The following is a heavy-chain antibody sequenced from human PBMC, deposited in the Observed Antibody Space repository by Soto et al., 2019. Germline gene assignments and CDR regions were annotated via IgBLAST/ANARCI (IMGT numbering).Heavy chain of an antibody. V-gene: IGHV1-46*01. CDR3: AREVISHDNYETIGYYFDH. D-gene: IGHD3-22*01. CDR2: IDPSGGIT. CDR1: GYSFPNFP. J-gene: IGHJ4*02. Sequence: VQLSQFGAEVKKPGASVKVSCKASGYSFPNFPINWVRQAPGQGLDWMGMIDPSGGITRDAQRLQGTNTTTRDASTSTDYMVLRSLTSDDTALYYCAREVISHDNYETIGYYFDHWGQGTLVTVSS.